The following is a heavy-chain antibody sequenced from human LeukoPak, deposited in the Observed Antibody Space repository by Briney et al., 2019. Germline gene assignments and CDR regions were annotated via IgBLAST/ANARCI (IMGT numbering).Heavy chain of an antibody. V-gene: IGHV1-46*01. CDR2: INPSGGST. D-gene: IGHD3-22*01. J-gene: IGHJ3*02. CDR1: GYTFTSYY. CDR3: ARDSRETYYYDSRWGADAFDI. Sequence: ASVKVSCKASGYTFTSYYMHWVRQAPGQGLEWMGIINPSGGSTSYAQKFQGRVTMTRDTSTSTAYMELSSLRSEDTAVYYCARDSRETYYYDSRWGADAFDIWGQGTMVAVSS.